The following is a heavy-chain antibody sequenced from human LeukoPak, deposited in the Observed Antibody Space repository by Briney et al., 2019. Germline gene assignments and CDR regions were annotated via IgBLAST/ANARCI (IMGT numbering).Heavy chain of an antibody. Sequence: GGSLRLSCAASGFTFSSYPLHWVRQAPGKGLEWVTLISYDGTKIYYADSVKGRFTISRDNSKNTLYLQMNSLRAEDTAVYYCARATVAGTLDFDYWGQGTLVTVSS. J-gene: IGHJ4*02. CDR1: GFTFSSYP. V-gene: IGHV3-30-3*01. D-gene: IGHD6-19*01. CDR3: ARATVAGTLDFDY. CDR2: ISYDGTKI.